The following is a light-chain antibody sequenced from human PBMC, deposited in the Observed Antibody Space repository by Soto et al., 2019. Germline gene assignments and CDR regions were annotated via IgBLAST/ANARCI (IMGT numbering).Light chain of an antibody. Sequence: QSALTQPPSASGSPGRSVTISCTGTSSDVGGYDYVSWFQQHPGKAPKLIIYEVTKRPSGVPDRFSASKSGNTASLTVSVLQAEDEADYYCSSFVAGNNYWVFGGGTKLTVL. J-gene: IGLJ3*02. CDR3: SSFVAGNNYWV. CDR1: SSDVGGYDY. CDR2: EVT. V-gene: IGLV2-8*01.